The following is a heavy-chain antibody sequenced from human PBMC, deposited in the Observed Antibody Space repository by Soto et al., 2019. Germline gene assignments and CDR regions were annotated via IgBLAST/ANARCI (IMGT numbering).Heavy chain of an antibody. CDR3: AKTPVLLLFGGWFDP. D-gene: IGHD3-16*01. Sequence: QVLLVQSGAEVRKPGASVKVSCKASGYTFTNYGITWVRQAPGQGLEWMGWSSASNGNTHYAQKFQGRVTMTTDTSTSTAYMELRSLRPDDTAVYFCAKTPVLLLFGGWFDPWGQGTLVTVSS. CDR1: GYTFTNYG. V-gene: IGHV1-18*01. CDR2: SSASNGNT. J-gene: IGHJ5*02.